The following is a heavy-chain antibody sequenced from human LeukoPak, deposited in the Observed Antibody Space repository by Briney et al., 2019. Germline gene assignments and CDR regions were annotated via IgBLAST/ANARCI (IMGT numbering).Heavy chain of an antibody. Sequence: GGSLRLSCAASGFTFSAYHINWVRQAPGKGREWISYISTTGTTMHYADSVKGRFAISRDNAKSSLYLQMNSLRDEDTAVYYCARVWQDYSGVDYWGQGTLVTVSS. CDR1: GFTFSAYH. CDR3: ARVWQDYSGVDY. J-gene: IGHJ4*02. V-gene: IGHV3-48*02. CDR2: ISTTGTTM. D-gene: IGHD2-21*01.